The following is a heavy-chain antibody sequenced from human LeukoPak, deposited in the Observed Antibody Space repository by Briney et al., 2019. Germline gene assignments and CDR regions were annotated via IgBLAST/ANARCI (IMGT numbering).Heavy chain of an antibody. CDR1: GYTFTGYY. V-gene: IGHV1-2*06. CDR3: ARGNDGSGSYSLL. Sequence: GASVKVSCKASGYTFTGYYMHWVRQAPRQGLEWMGRINPNSGGTNYAQKFQGRVTMTRDTSISTAYMELSRLRSDDTAVYYCARGNDGSGSYSLLWGQGTLVTVSS. CDR2: INPNSGGT. J-gene: IGHJ4*02. D-gene: IGHD3-10*01.